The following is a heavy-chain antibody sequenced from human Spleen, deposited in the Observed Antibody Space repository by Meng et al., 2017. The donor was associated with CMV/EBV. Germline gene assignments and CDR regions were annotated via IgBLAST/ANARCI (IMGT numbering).Heavy chain of an antibody. CDR1: GGSFSGYY. V-gene: IGHV4-34*01. D-gene: IGHD2-2*01. CDR2: INHSGST. CDR3: ARMISGYCSSTSCYHYFDY. J-gene: IGHJ4*02. Sequence: SETLSLTCVVYGGSFSGYYWSWIRQPPGKGLEWIGEINHSGSTNHNPSLKSRVTISVDTSKNQFSLKLNSVTAADTAVYYCARMISGYCSSTSCYHYFDYWCQGTLVTVSS.